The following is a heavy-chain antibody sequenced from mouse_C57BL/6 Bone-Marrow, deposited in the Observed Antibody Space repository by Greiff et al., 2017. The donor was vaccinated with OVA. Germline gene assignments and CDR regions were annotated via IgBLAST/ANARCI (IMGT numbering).Heavy chain of an antibody. V-gene: IGHV3-8*01. D-gene: IGHD1-1*01. CDR3: ARGYYGSRRYFDV. CDR1: GYSITSDY. Sequence: EVHLVESGPGLAKPSQTLSLTCSVTGYSITSDYWNWIRKFPGNKLEYMGYISYSGSTYYNPSLKSRISITRDTSKNQYYLQLNSVTTEDTATYYCARGYYGSRRYFDVWGTGTTVTVSS. CDR2: ISYSGST. J-gene: IGHJ1*03.